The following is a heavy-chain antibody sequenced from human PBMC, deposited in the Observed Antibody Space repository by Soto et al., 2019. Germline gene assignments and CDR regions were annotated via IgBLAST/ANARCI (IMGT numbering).Heavy chain of an antibody. J-gene: IGHJ4*01. CDR3: ARGSEKYYYDGSDYFDS. CDR2: IYASGST. V-gene: IGHV4-4*07. D-gene: IGHD3-22*01. Sequence: ETLSITGHVSGGSISIYYWSWIRQPSGKGLEWIGRIYASGSTNYNPSLKSRVTMSLDTSKNQFSLKLRSVTAADTAVYYCARGSEKYYYDGSDYFDSWGHGTLVTVYS. CDR1: GGSISIYY.